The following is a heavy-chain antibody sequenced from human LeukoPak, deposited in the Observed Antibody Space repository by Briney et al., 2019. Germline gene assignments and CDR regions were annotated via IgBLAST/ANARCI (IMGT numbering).Heavy chain of an antibody. CDR2: IYPGDSDI. D-gene: IGHD1-26*01. CDR3: GTHVGDSGNHGSVVATYY. Sequence: GESLKISCKGSGYSFTSYWIGWVRQMPGKGLEWMGIIYPGDSDIRYSPSFQGQVTISADKSISIAYLQWSSLKASDTATYYCGTHVGDSGNHGSVVATYYWGQGTLVTVSS. V-gene: IGHV5-51*01. J-gene: IGHJ4*02. CDR1: GYSFTSYW.